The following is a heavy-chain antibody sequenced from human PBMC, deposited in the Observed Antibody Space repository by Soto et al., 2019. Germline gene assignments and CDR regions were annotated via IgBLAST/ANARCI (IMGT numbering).Heavy chain of an antibody. CDR2: TYYRSKWYN. CDR1: GDSVSSNSAA. J-gene: IGHJ4*02. D-gene: IGHD1-26*01. Sequence: SQTLSLTCAMSGDSVSSNSAAWNWIRQSPSRGLEWLGRTYYRSKWYNDYAVSVKSRITINPDTSKNQFSLQLNSVTPEDTAVYYCAREAANVAARPYFFDYCGQGTLVIVS. CDR3: AREAANVAARPYFFDY. V-gene: IGHV6-1*01.